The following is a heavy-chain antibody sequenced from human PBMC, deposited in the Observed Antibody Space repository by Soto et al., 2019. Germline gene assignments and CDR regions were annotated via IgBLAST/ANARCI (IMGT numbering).Heavy chain of an antibody. D-gene: IGHD4-17*01. CDR3: ARGRYGDY. Sequence: QAHLVQSGPEVKKPGASVKVSCKGSGYIFTSYGIAWVRQAPGQGLEWMGWISAHNGNTEYAQKFQGRVNMTRDTSTSTAYLELRSLRSDDTAWYCFARGRYGDYWGQGALVTVSS. V-gene: IGHV1-18*01. CDR1: GYIFTSYG. J-gene: IGHJ4*02. CDR2: ISAHNGNT.